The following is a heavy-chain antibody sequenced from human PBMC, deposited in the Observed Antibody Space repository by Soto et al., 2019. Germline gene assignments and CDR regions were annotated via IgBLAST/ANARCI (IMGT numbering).Heavy chain of an antibody. J-gene: IGHJ6*03. Sequence: QLQLQESGPGLVKPSETLSLTCTVSGGSISSSYRWGWIRQPPGKGLEWIASIYYSGSTYYNPSLQRRVTISLDTSKDQFSLELRSVTPADAAVYYCARLVYYYHYYMDVWGKGTAVTVSS. CDR2: IYYSGST. CDR1: GGSISSSYR. V-gene: IGHV4-39*01. D-gene: IGHD1-26*01. CDR3: ARLVYYYHYYMDV.